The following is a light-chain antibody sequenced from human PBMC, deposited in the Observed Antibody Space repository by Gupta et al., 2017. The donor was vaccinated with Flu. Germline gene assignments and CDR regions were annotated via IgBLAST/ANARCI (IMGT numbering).Light chain of an antibody. CDR1: QSVSSG. CDR3: QHYNGFSGI. V-gene: IGKV1-5*03. CDR2: RAS. J-gene: IGKJ2*01. Sequence: DIQITHSPHTLSASVGDRVTITCRASQSVSSGLAWYQQKLGKAPKLLIYRASRLKSGVPSRFSGRGSGTDFTLTISSLQPDDFAIYYCQHYNGFSGIFGQGTKMEIK.